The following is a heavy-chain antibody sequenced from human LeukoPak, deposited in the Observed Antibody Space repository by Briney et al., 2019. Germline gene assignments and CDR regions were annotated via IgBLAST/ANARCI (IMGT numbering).Heavy chain of an antibody. D-gene: IGHD6-13*01. CDR3: ASGRDSSSWYFDY. V-gene: IGHV4-59*08. J-gene: IGHJ4*02. CDR1: GGSISSYY. CDR2: IYYSGST. Sequence: SETLSLTCTVSGGSISSYYWSWIRQPPGKGLEWVGYIYYSGSTNYNPSLKSRVTISVDTSKNQFSLKLSSVTAADTAVYYCASGRDSSSWYFDYWGQGTLVTVSS.